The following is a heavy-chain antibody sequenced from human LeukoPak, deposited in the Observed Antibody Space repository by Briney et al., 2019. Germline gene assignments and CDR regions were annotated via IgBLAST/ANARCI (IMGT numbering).Heavy chain of an antibody. D-gene: IGHD6-19*01. CDR2: ISGSGGST. Sequence: GGSLRLSCAASGFTVSSNYMSWVRQAPGKGLEWVSAISGSGGSTYYADSVKGRFTISRDNSKNTLYLQMNSLRAEDTAVYYCAKTRPLAVAGYYFDYWGQGTLVTVSS. CDR3: AKTRPLAVAGYYFDY. V-gene: IGHV3-23*01. CDR1: GFTVSSNY. J-gene: IGHJ4*02.